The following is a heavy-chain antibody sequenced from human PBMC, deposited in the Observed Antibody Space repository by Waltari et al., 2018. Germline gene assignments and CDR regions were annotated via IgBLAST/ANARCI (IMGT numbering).Heavy chain of an antibody. CDR1: GYRFTDYH. V-gene: IGHV1-2*02. J-gene: IGHJ4*02. CDR2: INPKNGDT. D-gene: IGHD1-26*01. CDR3: ARDPGPIVGAPDY. Sequence: QVQLVQSGTEVTKPGASVKVSCQASGYRFTDYHLHWVRQTPGQGLEWLGWINPKNGDTGYALNFLGRVTMTRDTSINTVFMDLSGLRSDDTAVFYCARDPGPIVGAPDYWGQGTLVTVSS.